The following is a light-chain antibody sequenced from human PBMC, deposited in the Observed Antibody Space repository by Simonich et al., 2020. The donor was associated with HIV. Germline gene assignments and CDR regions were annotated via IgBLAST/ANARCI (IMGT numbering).Light chain of an antibody. CDR3: QQYNNWPPYT. V-gene: IGKV3-15*01. CDR1: QRVSSS. CDR2: GAS. J-gene: IGKJ2*01. Sequence: EIVMTQSPATLSVSPGERATLSCRASQRVSSSLAWYQQKPGQAPRLLIYGASTRATGIPARFIGSGSGTEFTLTISSMQSEDFAVYYCQQYNNWPPYTFGQGTKLEIK.